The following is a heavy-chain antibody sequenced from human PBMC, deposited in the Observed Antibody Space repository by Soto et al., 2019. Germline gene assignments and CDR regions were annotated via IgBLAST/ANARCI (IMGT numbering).Heavy chain of an antibody. CDR1: GGSFSGYY. CDR2: INHSGST. J-gene: IGHJ6*02. Sequence: TENLYLTRAVYGGSFSGYYWRWIRQPPGKGLEWIGEINHSGSTNYNPSLKSRVTISVDTSKNQFSLKLSSVTAADTAVYYCARGPKQMEIHYYYYYYGRDVGGQVTTV. D-gene: IGHD6-13*01. CDR3: ARGPKQMEIHYYYYYYGRDV. V-gene: IGHV4-34*01.